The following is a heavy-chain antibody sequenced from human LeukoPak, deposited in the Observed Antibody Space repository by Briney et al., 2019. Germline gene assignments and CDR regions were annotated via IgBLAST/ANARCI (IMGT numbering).Heavy chain of an antibody. CDR1: GFTFSSYA. CDR2: IKSKTDGGTT. D-gene: IGHD3-22*01. V-gene: IGHV3-15*01. CDR3: TTATDSY. J-gene: IGHJ4*02. Sequence: GGSLRLSCAASGFTFSSYAMHWVRQAPGKGLEWAGRIKSKTDGGTTDYAAPVKGRFTISRDDSKNTLYLQMNSLKTEDTAVYCCTTATDSYWGQGTLVTVSS.